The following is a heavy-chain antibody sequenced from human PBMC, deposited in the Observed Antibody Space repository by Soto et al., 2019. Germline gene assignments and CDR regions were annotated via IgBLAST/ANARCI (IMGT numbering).Heavy chain of an antibody. CDR3: AGEVVAARWFDP. CDR2: INPSGGST. J-gene: IGHJ5*02. Sequence: GASVKLSCKAPGYTFTSRSMRWVRQAPGQGLEWMGIINPSGGSTSYAQKFQGRVTMTRDTSTSTVYMELSSLRSEDTAVYYCAGEVVAARWFDPWGQGTLVTVSS. V-gene: IGHV1-46*01. D-gene: IGHD2-15*01. CDR1: GYTFTSRS.